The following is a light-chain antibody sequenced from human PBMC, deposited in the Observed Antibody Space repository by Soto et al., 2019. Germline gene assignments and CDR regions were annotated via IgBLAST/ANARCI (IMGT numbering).Light chain of an antibody. CDR2: DAS. CDR1: QSISSY. V-gene: IGKV1-33*01. Sequence: DIHMTQSPSSLSASVGYRFTITCRASQSISSYLNWYQQKPGRAPELLIYDASNLEAGVPSRLRGSGSGTDFTFTISRLQPEDIPTYYCQQYENLPTFGQGTRLEIK. CDR3: QQYENLPT. J-gene: IGKJ5*01.